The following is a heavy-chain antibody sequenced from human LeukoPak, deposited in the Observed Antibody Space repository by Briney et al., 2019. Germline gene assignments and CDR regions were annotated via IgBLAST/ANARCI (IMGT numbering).Heavy chain of an antibody. D-gene: IGHD3-22*01. V-gene: IGHV4-34*01. CDR1: GGSFSGYY. CDR2: INHSGST. J-gene: IGHJ3*02. Sequence: KPSETLSLTCAVYGGSFSGYYWSWIRQPPGKGLEWIGEINHSGSTNYNPSLKSRVTISVDTSKNQFSLKLSSVTAADTAVYYCARGANYYDSSGYVADAFDIWGQGTMVTVSS. CDR3: ARGANYYDSSGYVADAFDI.